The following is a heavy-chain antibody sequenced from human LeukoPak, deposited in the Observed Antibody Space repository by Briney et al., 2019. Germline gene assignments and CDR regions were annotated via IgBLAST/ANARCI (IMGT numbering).Heavy chain of an antibody. J-gene: IGHJ5*02. V-gene: IGHV1-18*01. Sequence: ASVKVCCKASGYTFSDYGISWVRQATGQGLELMGWISPYNGDTTYAQNLQGRVTLTTDTSTSTAYMELRSLRSDDTAVYYCARGGYCHTTRCQNCFDPWGQGTLVTVSS. D-gene: IGHD2-2*01. CDR2: ISPYNGDT. CDR3: ARGGYCHTTRCQNCFDP. CDR1: GYTFSDYG.